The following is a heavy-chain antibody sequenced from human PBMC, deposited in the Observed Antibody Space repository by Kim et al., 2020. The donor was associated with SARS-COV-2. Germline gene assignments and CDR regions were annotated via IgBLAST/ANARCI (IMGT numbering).Heavy chain of an antibody. D-gene: IGHD3-22*01. Sequence: SETLSLTCTVSGGSISSGGYYWSWIRQHPGKGLEWIGYIYYSGSTYYNPSLKSRVTISVDTSKNQFSLKLSSVTAADTAVYYCARGNYYDSSGYYYAFDYWGQGTLVTVSS. V-gene: IGHV4-31*03. CDR2: IYYSGST. J-gene: IGHJ4*02. CDR1: GGSISSGGYY. CDR3: ARGNYYDSSGYYYAFDY.